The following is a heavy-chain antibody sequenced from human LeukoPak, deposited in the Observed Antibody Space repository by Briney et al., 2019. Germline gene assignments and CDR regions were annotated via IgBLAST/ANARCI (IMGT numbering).Heavy chain of an antibody. Sequence: GFLRLSCAASGFTFDDYDMSWVRQVPGKGLEWVSAINWNGASTGYADSVKGRFTISRDNAKNSLYLQMNSLSAEDTALYFCARDVEYSNIYFYYYIDVWGKGTTVTVSS. CDR3: ARDVEYSNIYFYYYIDV. J-gene: IGHJ6*03. D-gene: IGHD6-6*01. V-gene: IGHV3-20*04. CDR2: INWNGAST. CDR1: GFTFDDYD.